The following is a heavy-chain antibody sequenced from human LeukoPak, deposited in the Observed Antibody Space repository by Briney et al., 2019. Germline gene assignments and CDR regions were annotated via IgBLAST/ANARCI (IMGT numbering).Heavy chain of an antibody. J-gene: IGHJ4*02. CDR2: IIPIFGTA. CDR1: GGTFSSYA. Sequence: SVKVSCKASGGTFSSYAISWVRQAPGQGLEWMGGIIPIFGTANYAQKFQGRVTITTDESTSTAYMELSSLRSEDTAVYYCARIAHYYDSSTDYWGQETLVTVSS. D-gene: IGHD3-22*01. CDR3: ARIAHYYDSSTDY. V-gene: IGHV1-69*05.